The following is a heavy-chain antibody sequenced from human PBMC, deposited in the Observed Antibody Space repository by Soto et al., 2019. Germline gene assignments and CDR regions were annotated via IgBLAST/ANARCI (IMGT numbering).Heavy chain of an antibody. CDR2: IYNSGST. CDR3: ARESDSGSYYFDD. Sequence: LSLTCTVSCGSVSIGSYYWILIRQPPGKGLEWIGYIYNSGSTNYNPSLKSRVTISVDTSKNHFSLRMSSVTAADTAVYYCARESDSGSYYFDDWGRGTLVTVSS. J-gene: IGHJ4*02. CDR1: CGSVSIGSYY. V-gene: IGHV4-61*03. D-gene: IGHD3-10*01.